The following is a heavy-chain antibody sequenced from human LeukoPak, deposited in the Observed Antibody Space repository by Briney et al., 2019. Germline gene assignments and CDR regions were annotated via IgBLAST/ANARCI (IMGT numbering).Heavy chain of an antibody. Sequence: GGSLRLSCAASGFTFSSYSMNWVRQAPGKGLEWVSYISSSSSTIYYAASVKGRFTIYRDNAKNSLYLQMNSLRAEDTAVYYCARGFVGATREYFQHWGQGTLVTVSS. CDR2: ISSSSSTI. CDR1: GFTFSSYS. D-gene: IGHD1-26*01. CDR3: ARGFVGATREYFQH. J-gene: IGHJ1*01. V-gene: IGHV3-48*01.